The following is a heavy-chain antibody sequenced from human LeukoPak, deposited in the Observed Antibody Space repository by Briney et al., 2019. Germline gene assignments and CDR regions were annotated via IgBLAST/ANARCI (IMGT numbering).Heavy chain of an antibody. Sequence: PSETLSLTCTVSGGSINTPNYYWGWIRQPPGKGLEWIGSIYHSGTTYYNPSLKSRVTISVDTSKNQFSLKLSSVTDADTAVYYCARVRCSGGSCPYYYYYYYMDVWGKGTTVTVSS. D-gene: IGHD2-15*01. V-gene: IGHV4-39*07. CDR3: ARVRCSGGSCPYYYYYYYMDV. CDR1: GGSINTPNYY. J-gene: IGHJ6*03. CDR2: IYHSGTT.